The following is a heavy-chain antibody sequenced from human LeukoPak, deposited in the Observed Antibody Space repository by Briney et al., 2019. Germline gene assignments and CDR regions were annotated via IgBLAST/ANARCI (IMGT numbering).Heavy chain of an antibody. CDR2: ISGSGGST. D-gene: IGHD5-12*01. J-gene: IGHJ4*02. Sequence: GGSLRLSCAASGFTFSSYAMSWVRQAPGKGLEWVSAISGSGGSTYYADSVEGRLTISRDNSKNTLYLQMNSLRAEDTAVYYCAKLRGYSGYDQDYWGQGTLVTVSS. V-gene: IGHV3-23*01. CDR3: AKLRGYSGYDQDY. CDR1: GFTFSSYA.